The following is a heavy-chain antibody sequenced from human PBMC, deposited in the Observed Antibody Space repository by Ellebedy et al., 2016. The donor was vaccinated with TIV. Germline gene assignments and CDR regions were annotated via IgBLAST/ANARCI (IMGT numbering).Heavy chain of an antibody. CDR2: IYYSGKT. CDR3: ARHRDGGVVALAARNYYFDD. CDR1: GGSIRNSTNY. J-gene: IGHJ4*02. D-gene: IGHD2-15*01. V-gene: IGHV4-39*01. Sequence: SETLSLTCTVSGGSIRNSTNYWGWVRQPPGKGLEWIGSIYYSGKTYYNPSLESRVTISVDTTKHQFSLRLSSVTAADTSVYYCARHRDGGVVALAARNYYFDDWGQGTLVTVSS.